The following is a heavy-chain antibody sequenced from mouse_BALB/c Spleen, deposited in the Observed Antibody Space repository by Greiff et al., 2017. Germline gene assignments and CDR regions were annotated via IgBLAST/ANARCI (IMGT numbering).Heavy chain of an antibody. J-gene: IGHJ2*01. CDR3: ARGFITTAPYFDY. CDR2: INPYNGAT. V-gene: IGHV1-31*01. Sequence: VQLQQSGAELVKPGASVKISCKASGYSFTGYYMHWVKQSHVKSLEWIGRINPYNGATSYNQNFKDKASLTVDKSSSTAYMELHSLTSEDSAVYYCARGFITTAPYFDYWGQGTTLTVSS. CDR1: GYSFTGYY. D-gene: IGHD1-2*01.